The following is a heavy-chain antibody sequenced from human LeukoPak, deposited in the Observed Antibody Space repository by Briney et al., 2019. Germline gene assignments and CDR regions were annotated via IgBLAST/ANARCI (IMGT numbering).Heavy chain of an antibody. Sequence: SETLSLTCTVSGGSISSYYWSWIRQPPGKGLEWIGYIYYSGSTNYNPSLKSRVTISVDTSKNQFSLKLSSVTAADTAVYYCARQNSSGWPNWFDPWGQGTLVTVSS. CDR3: ARQNSSGWPNWFDP. J-gene: IGHJ5*02. CDR2: IYYSGST. D-gene: IGHD6-19*01. V-gene: IGHV4-59*08. CDR1: GGSISSYY.